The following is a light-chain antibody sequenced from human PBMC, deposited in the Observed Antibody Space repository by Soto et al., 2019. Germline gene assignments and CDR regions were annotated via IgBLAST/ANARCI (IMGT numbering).Light chain of an antibody. CDR2: EVT. Sequence: QSVLTQPPSASGSPGQSVTISCTGTSSDVGGYNYVSWYQQHPGKVPKLMIYEVTKRPSGVPDRFSGSKSCNTASLTVSGLQAEDEADYYCSSYAGSNILVFGGGTKVTVL. CDR3: SSYAGSNILV. J-gene: IGLJ3*02. V-gene: IGLV2-8*01. CDR1: SSDVGGYNY.